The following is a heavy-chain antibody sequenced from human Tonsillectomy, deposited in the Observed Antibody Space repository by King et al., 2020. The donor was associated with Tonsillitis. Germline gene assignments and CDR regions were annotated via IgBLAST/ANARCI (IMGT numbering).Heavy chain of an antibody. CDR1: GFIFRRHW. V-gene: IGHV3-7*04. CDR2: IKEDGSKT. J-gene: IGHJ2*01. D-gene: IGHD1-26*01. CDR3: AGDDGDWDRRVWYLDF. Sequence: VQLVESGGDLVQPGGSLRLSCAASGFIFRRHWMTWVRQAPGKGLEWVANIKEDGSKTYYVDFVKGRFTISRDNAKNSLYLQMNSLRVEDTAVYYCAGDDGDWDRRVWYLDFWGRGTLVPVSS.